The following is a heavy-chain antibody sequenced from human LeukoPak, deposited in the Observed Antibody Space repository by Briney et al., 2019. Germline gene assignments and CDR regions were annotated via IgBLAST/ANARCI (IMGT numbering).Heavy chain of an antibody. CDR3: ARVTGHGAFDI. CDR1: GFTFSSYS. CDR2: ISSSSSYM. J-gene: IGHJ3*02. Sequence: GGSLRLSCAASGFTFSSYSMNWVGQAPGKGLEWVSSISSSSSYMYYADSVKGRFTISRDNAKNSLYLQMNSLRAEDTAVYYCARVTGHGAFDIWGQGTMVTVSS. V-gene: IGHV3-21*01. D-gene: IGHD1-20*01.